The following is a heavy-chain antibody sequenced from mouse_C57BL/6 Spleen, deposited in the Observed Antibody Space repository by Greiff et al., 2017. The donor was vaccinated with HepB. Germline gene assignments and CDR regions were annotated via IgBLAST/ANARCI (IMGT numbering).Heavy chain of an antibody. CDR2: INPNNGGT. Sequence: VHVKQSGPELVKPGASVKMSCKASGYTFTDYNMHWVKQSHGKSLEWIGYINPNNGGTSYNQKFKGKATLTVNKSSSTAYMELRSLTSEDSAVYYCARNYYGNHDYWGQGTTLTVSS. J-gene: IGHJ2*01. CDR1: GYTFTDYN. V-gene: IGHV1-22*01. CDR3: ARNYYGNHDY. D-gene: IGHD2-1*01.